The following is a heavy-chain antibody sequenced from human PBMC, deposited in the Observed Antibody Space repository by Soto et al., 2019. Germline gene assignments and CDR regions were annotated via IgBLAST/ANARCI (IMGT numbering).Heavy chain of an antibody. Sequence: PGGSMRLSCAASGFTFSDYYMSWIRQAPGKGLEWVSYISSSSSYTNYADSVKGRFTISRDNAKNSLYLQMNSLRAEDTAVYYCARVAGGPLGYCSVVSCYSVDNWFDSWGQGTLVTVAS. J-gene: IGHJ5*01. CDR3: ARVAGGPLGYCSVVSCYSVDNWFDS. CDR2: ISSSSSYT. CDR1: GFTFSDYY. D-gene: IGHD2-15*01. V-gene: IGHV3-11*06.